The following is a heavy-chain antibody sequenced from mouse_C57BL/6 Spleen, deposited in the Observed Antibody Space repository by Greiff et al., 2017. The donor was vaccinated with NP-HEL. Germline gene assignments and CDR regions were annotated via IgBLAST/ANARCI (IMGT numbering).Heavy chain of an antibody. CDR1: GYTFTSYW. CDR2: IYPGSGST. CDR3: ARGVGDY. Sequence: QVQLKHPGAELVKPGASVTMSCKASGYTFTSYWITWVKQRPGQGLEWIGDIYPGSGSTNYNEKFKSKATLTVDTSSSTAYMQLSSLTSEDSAVYYCARGVGDYWGQGTTLTVSS. V-gene: IGHV1-55*01. J-gene: IGHJ2*01. D-gene: IGHD1-1*02.